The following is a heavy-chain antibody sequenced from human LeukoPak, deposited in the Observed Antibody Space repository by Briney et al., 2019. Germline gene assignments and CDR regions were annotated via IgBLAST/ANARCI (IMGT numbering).Heavy chain of an antibody. CDR2: IYYSGST. D-gene: IGHD6-19*01. J-gene: IGHJ4*02. CDR3: ARRREIAVAGAVDY. Sequence: PSETLSLTCTVSGGSISSSSYYWGWIRQPPGKGLEWIGSIYYSGSTYYNPSLKSRVTISVDTSKNQFSLQLSSVTAADTAVYYCARRREIAVAGAVDYWGQGTLVTVSS. CDR1: GGSISSSSYY. V-gene: IGHV4-39*01.